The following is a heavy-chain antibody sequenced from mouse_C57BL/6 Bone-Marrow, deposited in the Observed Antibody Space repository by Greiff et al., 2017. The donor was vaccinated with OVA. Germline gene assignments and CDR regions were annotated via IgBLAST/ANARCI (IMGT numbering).Heavy chain of an antibody. CDR3: TTEGYYDY. Sequence: QVQLQQSGAELVRPGTSVKLSCKASGYTFTSYWMHWVKQRPGQGLEWIGVIDPSDSYTNYNQKFKGKATLTVDTSSSTAYMQLSSLTSEDSAVYYCTTEGYYDYWGQGTTLTVSS. V-gene: IGHV1-59*01. CDR1: GYTFTSYW. CDR2: IDPSDSYT. D-gene: IGHD2-3*01. J-gene: IGHJ2*01.